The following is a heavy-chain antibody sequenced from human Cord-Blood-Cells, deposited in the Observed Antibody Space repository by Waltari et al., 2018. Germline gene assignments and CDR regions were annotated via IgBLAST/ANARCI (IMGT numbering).Heavy chain of an antibody. CDR2: IYYSGST. CDR3: ARHGYSSSSYYFDY. Sequence: QLQLQESGPGLVKPSETLSLTCTVSGGSISSSSYYWGWIRQPPGKGLAWIGSIYYSGSTYYNPSLKSRVTISVDTSKNQFSLKLSSVTAADTAVYYCARHGYSSSSYYFDYWGQGTLVTVSS. J-gene: IGHJ4*02. CDR1: GGSISSSSYY. V-gene: IGHV4-39*01. D-gene: IGHD6-6*01.